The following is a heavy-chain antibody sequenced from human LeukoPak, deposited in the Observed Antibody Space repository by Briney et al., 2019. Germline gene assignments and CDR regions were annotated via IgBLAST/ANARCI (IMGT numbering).Heavy chain of an antibody. CDR2: MNPNSGNT. CDR3: ARGGYYDISTGYYRFDP. CDR1: GYTFTSYD. D-gene: IGHD3-9*01. J-gene: IGHJ5*02. Sequence: ASVKVSCKASGYTFTSYDINWVRQATGQGLEWMGWMNPNSGNTGYAQKFQGRVTMTRNTSISTAYMELSSLRSEDTAVYYCARGGYYDISTGYYRFDPWGQGTLVTVSS. V-gene: IGHV1-8*01.